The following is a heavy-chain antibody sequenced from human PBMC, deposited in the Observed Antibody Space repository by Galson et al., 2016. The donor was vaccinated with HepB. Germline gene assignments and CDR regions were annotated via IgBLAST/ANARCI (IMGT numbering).Heavy chain of an antibody. CDR3: ARGVGGVGDYSEGYYYHYYMDV. Sequence: SVKVSCKASGYMFISYGISRVRQAPGQGFEWMGWISTFNGKTDFARKFQGRVTMTTDTSTNTALMDLRSLRSDDTAVYYCARGVGGVGDYSEGYYYHYYMDVWGTGTTVTVTS. J-gene: IGHJ6*03. CDR1: GYMFISYG. V-gene: IGHV1-18*04. D-gene: IGHD3-16*01. CDR2: ISTFNGKT.